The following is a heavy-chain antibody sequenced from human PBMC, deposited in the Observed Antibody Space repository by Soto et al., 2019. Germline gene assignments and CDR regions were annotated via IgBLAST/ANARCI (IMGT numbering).Heavy chain of an antibody. D-gene: IGHD5-18*01. CDR2: IYYSGST. Sequence: SETLSLTCTVSGGSLTSYYWSWIRQPPGGGLEWIGYIYYSGSTNYNPSLKSRVTMSVDTSKNQFSLNLSSVTAADTAVYYCARHTAMVLFDYWGRGTLVTVSS. V-gene: IGHV4-59*08. J-gene: IGHJ4*02. CDR1: GGSLTSYY. CDR3: ARHTAMVLFDY.